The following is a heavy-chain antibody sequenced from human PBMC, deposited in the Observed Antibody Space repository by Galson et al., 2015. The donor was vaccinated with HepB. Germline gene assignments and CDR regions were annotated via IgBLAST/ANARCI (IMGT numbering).Heavy chain of an antibody. D-gene: IGHD3-10*01. Sequence: ETLSLTCAVYGGSFSGYYWSWIRQPPGKGLEWIGEINHSGSTNYNPSLKSRVTISVDTSKNQFSLKLSSVTAADTAVYYCAIRGYYGSGSYVYWGQGTLVTVSS. CDR2: INHSGST. V-gene: IGHV4-34*01. CDR1: GGSFSGYY. J-gene: IGHJ4*02. CDR3: AIRGYYGSGSYVY.